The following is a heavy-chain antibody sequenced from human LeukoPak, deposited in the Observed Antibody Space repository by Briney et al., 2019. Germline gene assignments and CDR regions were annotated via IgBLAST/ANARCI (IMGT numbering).Heavy chain of an antibody. Sequence: GGSLRLSCAASGFTVTNNFMSWVRQAPGKGLEWVSIIYSDGSTYYADSVKGRFTISRDNSKNTVYLQMNSLRAEDTAVYYCARGPRFAIRMIVVVTKGHFDYWGQGTLVTVSS. V-gene: IGHV3-53*05. J-gene: IGHJ4*02. CDR1: GFTVTNNF. CDR3: ARGPRFAIRMIVVVTKGHFDY. CDR2: IYSDGST. D-gene: IGHD3-22*01.